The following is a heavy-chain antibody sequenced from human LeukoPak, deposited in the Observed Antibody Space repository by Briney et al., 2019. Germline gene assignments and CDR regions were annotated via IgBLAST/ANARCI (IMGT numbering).Heavy chain of an antibody. CDR3: ARSPFAQPFDY. D-gene: IGHD3-10*01. CDR1: GYTFTSYY. J-gene: IGHJ4*02. Sequence: ASVKVSCKASGYTFTSYYMHWVRQAPGQGLEWMGIINPSGGSTTYAQKFQGRVTMTRDTPTSTVYMELSSLRSEDTAVYSCARSPFAQPFDYWGQGTLVTVSS. CDR2: INPSGGST. V-gene: IGHV1-46*01.